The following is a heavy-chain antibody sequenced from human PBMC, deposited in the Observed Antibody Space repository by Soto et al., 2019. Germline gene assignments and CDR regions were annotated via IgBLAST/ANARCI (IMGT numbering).Heavy chain of an antibody. CDR3: AGASTWHPGAFDI. D-gene: IGHD5-12*01. Sequence: SETLSLTCAVSGVSITSSNWWTWVRQFPGRGLEWIGHVYHTGAAHYKPSLQSRLNLSVDKSKNQLSLKLSSVTAADTAVYYCAGASTWHPGAFDIWGQGTTVTVSS. J-gene: IGHJ3*02. V-gene: IGHV4-4*02. CDR1: GVSITSSNW. CDR2: VYHTGAA.